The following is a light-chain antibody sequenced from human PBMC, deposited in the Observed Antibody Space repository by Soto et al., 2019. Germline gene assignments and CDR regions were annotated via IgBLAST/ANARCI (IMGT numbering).Light chain of an antibody. CDR2: GVS. V-gene: IGKV3-20*01. CDR1: QSVGSTY. J-gene: IGKJ3*01. CDR3: QQYGTSPLT. Sequence: EIVLTQSPGTLSLSPGERATLSCRASQSVGSTYLAWYQQKPGQAPKLLIYGVSSRATGIPDRFSGSGSGTDFTLTISRLEPADFAVYYCQQYGTSPLTFGPGTKVDI.